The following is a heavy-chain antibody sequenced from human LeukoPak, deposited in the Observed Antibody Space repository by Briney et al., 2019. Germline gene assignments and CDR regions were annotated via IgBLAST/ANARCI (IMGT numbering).Heavy chain of an antibody. Sequence: KPSEPLSLPCTLYGGSFSGYYWSWIRQPPGKGLEWLGEINHSGSTNYYPSLKSRVTISVDTSKNQCSLKLSPVTAADTAVYYCARGRARGYSYGHLDYWGEGTLVTVSS. J-gene: IGHJ4*02. CDR3: ARGRARGYSYGHLDY. CDR1: GGSFSGYY. CDR2: INHSGST. V-gene: IGHV4-34*01. D-gene: IGHD5-18*01.